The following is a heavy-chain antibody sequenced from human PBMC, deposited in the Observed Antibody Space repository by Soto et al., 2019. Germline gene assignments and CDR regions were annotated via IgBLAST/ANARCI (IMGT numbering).Heavy chain of an antibody. V-gene: IGHV3-23*01. J-gene: IGHJ4*02. CDR1: GFSVSTYG. Sequence: EVPLLGSGGGLVQPGGSLRLSCAASGFSVSTYGVTWVRQAPGKGLEWVSGVSGGDGGTHYADSVKGRFTISRDNSKNTVYLLMSSLRADDTAVYYCARWNGFGDYWGQGTLVTVSS. CDR2: VSGGDGGT. D-gene: IGHD1-1*01. CDR3: ARWNGFGDY.